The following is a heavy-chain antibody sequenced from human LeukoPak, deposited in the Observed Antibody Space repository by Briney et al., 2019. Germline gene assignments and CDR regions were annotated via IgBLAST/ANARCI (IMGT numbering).Heavy chain of an antibody. V-gene: IGHV3-33*06. J-gene: IGHJ4*02. CDR3: AKGSCDYIEIAYFDY. D-gene: IGHD5-12*01. Sequence: PVRLPCVVSGLTFSSYGMHWVREAPGKSMEWVAVIWYDGSNKYYADSVKGRFTISRDNSKNTLYLQMNSLRAEDTAVYYCAKGSCDYIEIAYFDYWGQGSLVTVSS. CDR2: IWYDGSNK. CDR1: GLTFSSYG.